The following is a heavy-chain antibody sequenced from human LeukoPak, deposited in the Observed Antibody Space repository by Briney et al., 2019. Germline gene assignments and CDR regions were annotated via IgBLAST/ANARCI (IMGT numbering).Heavy chain of an antibody. CDR3: AKDSRDDQGYFDY. J-gene: IGHJ4*02. CDR1: GFTFDDYA. CDR2: ISWNSGSI. Sequence: GGSLRLSCAASGFTFDDYAMHWVRQAPGKGLEWVSGISWNSGSIGYADSVKGRFTISRDNAKNSLYLQMNSLRAEDTAVYYCAKDSRDDQGYFDYWGQGTLVTVSS. V-gene: IGHV3-9*01.